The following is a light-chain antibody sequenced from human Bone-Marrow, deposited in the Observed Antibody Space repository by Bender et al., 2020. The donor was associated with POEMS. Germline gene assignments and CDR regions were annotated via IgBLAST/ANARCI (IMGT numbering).Light chain of an antibody. CDR3: SSYAGSNNYV. CDR1: SNDVGGFNS. V-gene: IGLV2-11*01. CDR2: DVT. Sequence: QSALTQPRSVSGSPGQSVTISCTGISNDVGGFNSVSWYQQHPGKAPKLMIYDVTQRPSGVPDRFFGSKSGNAASLTVSGLQPEDEADYFCSSYAGSNNYVFGTGTRITIL. J-gene: IGLJ1*01.